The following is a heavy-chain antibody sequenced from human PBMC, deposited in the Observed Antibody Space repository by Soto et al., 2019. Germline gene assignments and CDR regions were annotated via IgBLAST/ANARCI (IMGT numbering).Heavy chain of an antibody. CDR3: ARVVPGADAWFGP. J-gene: IGHJ5*02. V-gene: IGHV1-18*01. D-gene: IGHD2-2*01. Sequence: GXSXKVSFKTSGYTXSNYGITLVRQAPGQPLEWLGWISLYSDGTNYAKKLQGRVSITTDTSTTTAYMELRSLRSDDTAVYYCARVVPGADAWFGPWGQGTLGTVSS. CDR2: ISLYSDGT. CDR1: GYTXSNYG.